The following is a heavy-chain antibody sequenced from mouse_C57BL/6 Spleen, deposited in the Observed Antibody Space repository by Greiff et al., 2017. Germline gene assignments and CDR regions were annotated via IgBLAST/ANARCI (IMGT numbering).Heavy chain of an antibody. CDR1: GFNIKDYY. D-gene: IGHD1-1*01. CDR3: TTDYYGSRRYFDV. J-gene: IGHJ1*03. Sequence: EVTLVESGAELVRPGASVKLSCTASGFNIKDYYMHWVKQRPEQGLEWIGRIDPEDGDTEYAPKFQGKATMTADTSSNTAYLQLSSLTSEDTAVYYCTTDYYGSRRYFDVWGTGTTVTVSS. V-gene: IGHV14-1*01. CDR2: IDPEDGDT.